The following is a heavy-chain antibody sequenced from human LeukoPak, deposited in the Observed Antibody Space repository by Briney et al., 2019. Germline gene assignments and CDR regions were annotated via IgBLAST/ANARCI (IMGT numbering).Heavy chain of an antibody. CDR2: ISSSSSTI. CDR3: AREEGYSGYDLIHY. Sequence: PGGSLRLSCAASGFTFSSYSMNWVRQAPGKGLEWVSYISSSSSTIYYADSVKGRFTISRDNAKNSLYLQMNSLRAEDTAVYYCAREEGYSGYDLIHYWGQGTLVTVSS. CDR1: GFTFSSYS. J-gene: IGHJ4*02. V-gene: IGHV3-48*01. D-gene: IGHD5-12*01.